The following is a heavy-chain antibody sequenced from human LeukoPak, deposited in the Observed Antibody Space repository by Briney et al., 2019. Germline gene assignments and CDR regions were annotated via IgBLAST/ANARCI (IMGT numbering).Heavy chain of an antibody. CDR1: GDSISSSAYY. V-gene: IGHV4-31*03. D-gene: IGHD6-6*01. CDR3: GRGFPGAARAFDI. CDR2: IYFSGTT. Sequence: SQTLSLTCTVSGDSISSSAYYWSWIRQHPGKGLEWIGYIYFSGTTYYSPSLESRLTISVDTSKNQFSLRLSSVTPEDTAVYYCGRGFPGAARAFDIWGQGTVVTVSS. J-gene: IGHJ3*02.